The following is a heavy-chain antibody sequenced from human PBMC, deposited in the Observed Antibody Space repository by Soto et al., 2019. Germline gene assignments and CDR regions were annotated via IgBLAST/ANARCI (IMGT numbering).Heavy chain of an antibody. CDR1: GCRFTSYW. CDR3: ARHTIFGVVITLGY. CDR2: IDPSDSYT. Sequence: PLKIPRKGAGCRFTSYWISRVRKKPGKGLAWMGRIDPSDSYTNYSPSFQGHVTISADKSISTAYLQWSSLKASDTAMYYCARHTIFGVVITLGYWGQGTLVTVSS. D-gene: IGHD3-3*01. J-gene: IGHJ4*02. V-gene: IGHV5-10-1*01.